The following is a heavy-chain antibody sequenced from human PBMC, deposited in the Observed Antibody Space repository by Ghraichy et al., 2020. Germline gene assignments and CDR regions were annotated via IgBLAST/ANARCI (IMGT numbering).Heavy chain of an antibody. CDR3: AKDLVVASYYFDY. CDR2: ISGSGGST. V-gene: IGHV3-23*01. CDR1: GFTFSSYA. Sequence: GGSLRLSCAASGFTFSSYAMSWVRQAPGKGLEWVSAISGSGGSTYYADSVKGRFTISRDNPKNTLCLQMNSLRAEDTAVYYCAKDLVVASYYFDYWGQGTLVTVSS. J-gene: IGHJ4*02. D-gene: IGHD2-15*01.